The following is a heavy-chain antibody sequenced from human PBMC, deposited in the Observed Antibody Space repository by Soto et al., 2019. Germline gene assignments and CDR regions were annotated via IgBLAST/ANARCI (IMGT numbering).Heavy chain of an antibody. V-gene: IGHV3-23*01. CDR3: ATHGWDL. J-gene: IGHJ5*02. CDR2: INGGRT. D-gene: IGHD6-19*01. Sequence: EVQLLESGGGLVQPGGSLRLSCAAFGFTFSRSDMSWVRQAPGKGLEWVSAINGGRTFYGDSVEGRFTVSRDDSKDTLYLQMNSLRVDDTAICYCATHGWDLWGQGTLVTVSS. CDR1: GFTFSRSD.